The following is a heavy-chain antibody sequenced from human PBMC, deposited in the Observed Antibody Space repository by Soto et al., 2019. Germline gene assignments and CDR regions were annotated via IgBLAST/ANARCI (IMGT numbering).Heavy chain of an antibody. CDR3: ARVTMVRGVIAKKTDAFDI. CDR2: IYYSGST. J-gene: IGHJ3*02. CDR1: GGSISSGDYY. V-gene: IGHV4-30-4*01. Sequence: SETLSLTCTVSGGSISSGDYYWSWIRQPPGKGLEWIGYIYYSGSTYYNPSLKSRVTISVDTSKNQFSLKLSSVTAADTAVYYCARVTMVRGVIAKKTDAFDIWGQGTRVTV. D-gene: IGHD3-10*01.